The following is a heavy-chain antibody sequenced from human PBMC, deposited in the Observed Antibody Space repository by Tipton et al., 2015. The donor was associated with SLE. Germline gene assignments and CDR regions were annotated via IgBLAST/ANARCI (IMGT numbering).Heavy chain of an antibody. Sequence: TLSLTCTVSGYSISSGYYWGWIRQPPGKGLEWIGCIYHSGSTYYNPSLKSRVTISVDTSKNQFSLKLSSVTAADTAVYYCASTDYWGQGTLVTVSS. CDR3: ASTDY. CDR1: GYSISSGYY. CDR2: IYHSGST. V-gene: IGHV4-38-2*02. J-gene: IGHJ4*02.